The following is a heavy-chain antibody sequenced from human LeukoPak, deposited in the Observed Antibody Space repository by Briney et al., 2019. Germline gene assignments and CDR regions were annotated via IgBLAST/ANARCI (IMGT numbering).Heavy chain of an antibody. J-gene: IGHJ4*02. CDR1: GFTFSSYA. CDR3: AKKSGYYYFFDY. D-gene: IGHD3-22*01. V-gene: IGHV3-23*01. Sequence: PGGSLRLSCAASGFTFSSYAMSWVRQAPGKGLEWVSAISGSGGSTYYADSVKGRFTISRDNSKNTLYLQMNSLRAEDAAVYYCAKKSGYYYFFDYWGQGTLVTVSS. CDR2: ISGSGGST.